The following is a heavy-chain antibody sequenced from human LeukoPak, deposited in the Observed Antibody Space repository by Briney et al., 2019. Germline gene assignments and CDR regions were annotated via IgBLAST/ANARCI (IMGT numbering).Heavy chain of an antibody. D-gene: IGHD3-10*01. CDR3: AKDIGDEYYYGSGSYYNPAFDI. V-gene: IGHV3-30*18. J-gene: IGHJ3*02. CDR2: ISYDGGNK. CDR1: GFTFSSYG. Sequence: SGRSLRLSCAASGFTFSSYGMHWVRQAPGKGLEWVAVISYDGGNKYYADSVKGRFTISRDNAKNSLYLQMNSLRAEDTALYYCAKDIGDEYYYGSGSYYNPAFDIWGQGTMVTVSS.